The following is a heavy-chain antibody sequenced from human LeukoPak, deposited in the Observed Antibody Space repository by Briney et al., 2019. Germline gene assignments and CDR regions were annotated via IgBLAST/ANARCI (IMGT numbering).Heavy chain of an antibody. D-gene: IGHD4-23*01. CDR1: GFPFSNYW. V-gene: IGHV3-7*01. CDR3: VRDRGYSTFDY. J-gene: IGHJ4*02. Sequence: GGSPRLSCAGSGFPFSNYWMAWVRQAPGKGLEWVANMKEDGGEINYVDSVKGRFTISRDNAKNSHDLQMNSLRVDDTAVYYCVRDRGYSTFDYWGQGTLVIVSS. CDR2: MKEDGGEI.